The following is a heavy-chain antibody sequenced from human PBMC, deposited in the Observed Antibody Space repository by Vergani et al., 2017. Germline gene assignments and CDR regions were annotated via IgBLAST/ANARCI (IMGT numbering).Heavy chain of an antibody. J-gene: IGHJ4*02. Sequence: VQLVESGGGLVQPGGYLRLSCAASGFTFSDHYMDWVRQAPGKGLEWVGRTRNKANSYTTEYAASVKGRFTISRDDSKSIAYLQMNSLKTEDTAVYYCGGGATFVYWGQGTLVTVSS. D-gene: IGHD1-26*01. V-gene: IGHV3-72*01. CDR3: GGGATFVY. CDR2: TRNKANSYTT. CDR1: GFTFSDHY.